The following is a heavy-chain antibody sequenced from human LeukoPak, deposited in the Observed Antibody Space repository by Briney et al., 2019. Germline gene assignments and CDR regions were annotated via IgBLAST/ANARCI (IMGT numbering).Heavy chain of an antibody. Sequence: ASVKVSCKASEYTFTSFYINWLRRAPGQGLEWMSTITPSGGSISYAQKFQGRVTMTRDTYTSTVYMQLSSLRTEDTAVYYCAKNRPAAVMYETDYWGQGTLVTVSS. CDR1: EYTFTSFY. J-gene: IGHJ4*02. D-gene: IGHD1-14*01. CDR3: AKNRPAAVMYETDY. V-gene: IGHV1-46*01. CDR2: ITPSGGSI.